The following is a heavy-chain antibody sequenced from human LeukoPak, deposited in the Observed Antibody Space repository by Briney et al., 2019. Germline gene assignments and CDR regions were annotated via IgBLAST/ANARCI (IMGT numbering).Heavy chain of an antibody. Sequence: GGSLRPSCAASGFAFSAYSRHWVRQAPGKGLGWVAVLSYDGTNGYYAGSVKGRLTISRDNSKNTLDLQMNSLRAEDTAVYYCAKGLNSGWYGQSFDLWGQGTLVTVSS. CDR1: GFAFSAYS. V-gene: IGHV3-30*18. CDR2: LSYDGTNG. CDR3: AKGLNSGWYGQSFDL. D-gene: IGHD6-19*01. J-gene: IGHJ4*02.